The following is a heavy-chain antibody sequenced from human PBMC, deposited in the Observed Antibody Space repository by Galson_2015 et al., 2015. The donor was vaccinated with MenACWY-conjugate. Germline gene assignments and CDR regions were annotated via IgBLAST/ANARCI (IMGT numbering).Heavy chain of an antibody. CDR3: GRRRPRDIGGGFDI. Sequence: IHYSGGTYHNPSLKSRTTTSVDTSKNQFSLNLASVTAADTAVYYCGRRRPRDIGGGFDIWGQGTLVTASP. CDR2: IHYSGGT. V-gene: IGHV4-39*01. D-gene: IGHD2-15*01. J-gene: IGHJ3*02.